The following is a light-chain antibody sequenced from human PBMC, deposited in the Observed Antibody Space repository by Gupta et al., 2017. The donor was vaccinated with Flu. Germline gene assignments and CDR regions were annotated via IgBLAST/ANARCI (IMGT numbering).Light chain of an antibody. V-gene: IGKV3-15*01. CDR2: GAS. Sequence: EILMTQSPATLSVSPGARATLSCRASQSLSSNLAWYQQKPGQPPRLLIYGASTRASGIPDRFSGSGSGTEFTLTISSLQSDDSAVYYCQQCNSWPFVFGQGTXVEIK. J-gene: IGKJ1*01. CDR3: QQCNSWPFV. CDR1: QSLSSN.